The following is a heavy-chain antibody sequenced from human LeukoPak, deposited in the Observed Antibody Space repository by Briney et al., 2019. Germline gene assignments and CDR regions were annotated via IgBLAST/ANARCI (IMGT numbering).Heavy chain of an antibody. CDR3: ARDNDSRDPPHFDY. J-gene: IGHJ4*02. CDR1: GYTFTSYG. D-gene: IGHD3-16*01. CDR2: IGADNGNT. V-gene: IGHV1-18*01. Sequence: ASVKVSCKASGYTFTSYGISLVRQAPSQGLEWRGWIGADNGNTNYAQKLQGRVTMTTDTSTSTAYMELRSLRSDDTAVYYCARDNDSRDPPHFDYWGEGTLVTVSS.